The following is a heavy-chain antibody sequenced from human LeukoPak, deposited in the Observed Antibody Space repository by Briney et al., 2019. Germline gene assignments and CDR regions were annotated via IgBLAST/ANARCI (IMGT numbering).Heavy chain of an antibody. Sequence: PGGSLRLSCAASGFTFSSYAMSWVRQAPGKGLEWVSGISGSGDNTYYADSVKGRFTITRDNSKNTLYVQVNSLGAEDTAAYYCAKGSYYDGSGCFYFDYWGEGAPVTLSP. CDR1: GFTFSSYA. D-gene: IGHD3-22*01. J-gene: IGHJ4*02. V-gene: IGHV3-23*01. CDR3: AKGSYYDGSGCFYFDY. CDR2: ISGSGDNT.